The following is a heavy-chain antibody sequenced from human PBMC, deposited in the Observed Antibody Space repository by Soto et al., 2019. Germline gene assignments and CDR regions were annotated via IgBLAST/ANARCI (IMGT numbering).Heavy chain of an antibody. CDR3: AKPYYDFWSGYYSVDWYFDR. V-gene: IGHV3-30*18. D-gene: IGHD3-3*01. J-gene: IGHJ2*01. CDR2: ISYDGSNK. Sequence: QVQLVESGGGVVQPGRSLRLSCAASGFTFSSYGMHWVRQAPGKGLEWVAVISYDGSNKYYADSVKGRFTISRDNSKNTLYLQMNSLGAEDRAVYYCAKPYYDFWSGYYSVDWYFDRWGRGTLVTVSS. CDR1: GFTFSSYG.